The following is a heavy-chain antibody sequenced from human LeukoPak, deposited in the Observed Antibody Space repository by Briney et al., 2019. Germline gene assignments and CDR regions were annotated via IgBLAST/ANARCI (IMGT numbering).Heavy chain of an antibody. CDR1: GFTFSSYA. CDR2: ISYDGSNK. V-gene: IGHV3-30*04. CDR3: AREATAGYSSSWYSYYYYYMDV. Sequence: GGSLRLSCAASGFTFSSYAMHWVRQAPGKGLEWVAVISYDGSNKYYADSVKGRFTISRDNSKNTLYLQMNSLRAEDTAVYYCAREATAGYSSSWYSYYYYYMDVWGKGTTVTVSS. J-gene: IGHJ6*03. D-gene: IGHD6-13*01.